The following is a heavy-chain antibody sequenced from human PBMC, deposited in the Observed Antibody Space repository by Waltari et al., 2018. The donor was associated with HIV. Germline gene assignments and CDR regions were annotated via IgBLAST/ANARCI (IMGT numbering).Heavy chain of an antibody. Sequence: QVQLQQWGAGLLQPSETLSLTCAVYGGSFSGYYWTWLRQPPGKGLEWIGEISHSGSTDYNPSFKSRVTISIDTSKRQFSLRMTSVTAADTGLYFCARGDFADLVDDYGDYVRPHSWFDPWGQGTLVTV. V-gene: IGHV4-34*01. D-gene: IGHD4-17*01. J-gene: IGHJ5*02. CDR2: ISHSGST. CDR1: GGSFSGYY. CDR3: ARGDFADLVDDYGDYVRPHSWFDP.